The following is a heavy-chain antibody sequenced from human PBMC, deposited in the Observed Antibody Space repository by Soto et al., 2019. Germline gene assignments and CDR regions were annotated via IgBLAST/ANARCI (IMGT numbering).Heavy chain of an antibody. CDR1: GFTISNYN. J-gene: IGHJ4*02. Sequence: DVQLVESGGGLVKPGGSLRLSCTASGFTISNYNMNWVRQSPGKGLEWVSSISSSSTYIQYADSMKGRFTISKDNANNSLFLQMHSLRAEDSALYYCVRDIVVVPPGHFDLWGQGNLVTVPS. CDR3: VRDIVVVPPGHFDL. D-gene: IGHD2-2*01. CDR2: ISSSSTYI. V-gene: IGHV3-21*01.